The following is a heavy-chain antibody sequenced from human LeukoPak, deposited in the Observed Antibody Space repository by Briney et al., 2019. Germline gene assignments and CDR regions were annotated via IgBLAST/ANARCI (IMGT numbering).Heavy chain of an antibody. Sequence: GGSLRLSCTVSGFTVSSNSMSWVRQAPGKGLEWVSFIYSDNTHYSDSVKGRFTISRDNSNKTLFLQMNGLRAEDTAVYYCARVRGDSRGNAFDIWGQGTMVTVS. J-gene: IGHJ3*02. V-gene: IGHV3-53*01. CDR1: GFTVSSNS. D-gene: IGHD2-15*01. CDR3: ARVRGDSRGNAFDI. CDR2: IYSDNT.